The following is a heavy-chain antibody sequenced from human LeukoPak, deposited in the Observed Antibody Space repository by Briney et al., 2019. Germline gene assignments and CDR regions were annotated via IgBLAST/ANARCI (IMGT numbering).Heavy chain of an antibody. D-gene: IGHD1-26*01. V-gene: IGHV1-2*04. CDR1: GYTFTGYY. J-gene: IGHJ4*02. Sequence: ASVKVSCKASGYTFTGYYMHWVRQAPGQGLEWMGWINPNSGGTNYAQKFQGWVTMTRDTSISTAYMELSSLRSEDTAVYYCARGLSRIVGATIDYWGQGTLVTVSS. CDR3: ARGLSRIVGATIDY. CDR2: INPNSGGT.